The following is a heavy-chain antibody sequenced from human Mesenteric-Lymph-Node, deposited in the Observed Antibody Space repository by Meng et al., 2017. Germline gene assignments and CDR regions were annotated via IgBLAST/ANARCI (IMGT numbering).Heavy chain of an antibody. CDR2: INSAGSIDFGGSGT. J-gene: IGHJ6*02. CDR3: ARVVFGYSYDGIDV. CDR1: GFTFSHYF. Sequence: GGSLRLSCAASGFTFSHYFMHWVRQAPGKGLMWVSRINSAGSIDFGGSGTIYAASVKGRFTISRDDAKNTLYLQMNSLRAEDTAVYYCARVVFGYSYDGIDVWGQGTTVTVSS. V-gene: IGHV3-74*01. D-gene: IGHD5-18*01.